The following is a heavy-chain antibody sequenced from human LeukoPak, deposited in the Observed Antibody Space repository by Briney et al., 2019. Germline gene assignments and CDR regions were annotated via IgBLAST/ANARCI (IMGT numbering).Heavy chain of an antibody. CDR2: IRGSGGST. Sequence: GGSLRLSCAASGFTFSTYAMSWVRQAPGKGLKWVSGIRGSGGSTFYADSVKGRFTISRDNSKNTLYLQMNSLRAEDTAVYYCAKDRAYYSDSSGYYLVRAYDYWGQGTLVTVSS. CDR3: AKDRAYYSDSSGYYLVRAYDY. J-gene: IGHJ4*02. V-gene: IGHV3-23*01. D-gene: IGHD3-22*01. CDR1: GFTFSTYA.